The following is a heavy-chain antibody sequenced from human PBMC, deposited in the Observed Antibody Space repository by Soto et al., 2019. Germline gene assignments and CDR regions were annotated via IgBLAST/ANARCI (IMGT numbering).Heavy chain of an antibody. CDR2: VYYSGST. CDR1: GGSISSYY. Sequence: SETLSLTCTVSGGSISSYYWSWVRQPPGKGLEWIGYVYYSGSTNFNPSLRSRVTISVDTSRNQFSLKLSSVTAADMAVYYCASVLELRGYYYMDVWGKGTTVTVSS. J-gene: IGHJ6*03. D-gene: IGHD1-7*01. CDR3: ASVLELRGYYYMDV. V-gene: IGHV4-59*08.